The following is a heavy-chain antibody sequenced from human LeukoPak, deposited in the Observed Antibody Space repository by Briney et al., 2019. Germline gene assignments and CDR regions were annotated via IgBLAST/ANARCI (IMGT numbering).Heavy chain of an antibody. V-gene: IGHV3-74*01. J-gene: IGHJ4*02. CDR1: GFTLSLAW. Sequence: PGGSLRLSCATSGFTLSLAWMHWVRQAPGKGLGWVSRIKNDGSYTNYADSVKGRFTISRDNARNTLNLHMISLRAEDTAVYFCVRDGDAYNFDFWGQGVLVTVSS. CDR2: IKNDGSYT. CDR3: VRDGDAYNFDF. D-gene: IGHD5-24*01.